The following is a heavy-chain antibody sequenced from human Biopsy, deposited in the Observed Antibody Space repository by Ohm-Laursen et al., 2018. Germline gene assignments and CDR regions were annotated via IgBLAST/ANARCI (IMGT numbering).Heavy chain of an antibody. CDR3: ARLTGDPSY. Sequence: SQTLSLTCPVSGGSIKSYYWNWIRQSPGKGLEWIGFIYYTGHINYNPSLKSRATISVDTSKNQFSLKVISVTAADTAVYYCARLTGDPSYWGQGILVTVSS. D-gene: IGHD7-27*01. CDR2: IYYTGHI. J-gene: IGHJ4*02. V-gene: IGHV4-59*01. CDR1: GGSIKSYY.